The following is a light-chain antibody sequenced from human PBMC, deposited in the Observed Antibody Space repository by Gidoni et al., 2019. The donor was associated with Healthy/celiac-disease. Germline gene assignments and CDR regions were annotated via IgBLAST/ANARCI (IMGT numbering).Light chain of an antibody. Sequence: DIQMTHSPSSLSASVGDRVTITCHASQDISNYLNWYQQKPGKAPKLLIYDASNLETGVPSRFSGSGSGTDFTFTISSLQPEDIATYYCQQYDNLPFTFGPGTKVDIK. J-gene: IGKJ3*01. V-gene: IGKV1-33*01. CDR1: QDISNY. CDR3: QQYDNLPFT. CDR2: DAS.